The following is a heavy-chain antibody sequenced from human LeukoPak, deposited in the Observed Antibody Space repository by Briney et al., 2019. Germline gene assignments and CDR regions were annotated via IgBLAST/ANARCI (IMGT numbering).Heavy chain of an antibody. CDR1: GGSISSGGYY. J-gene: IGHJ4*02. Sequence: PSQTLSLTCTVSGGSISSGGYYWSWIRQHPGKGLEWIGYIYYSGSTYYNPSLKSRVTISVDTSKNQFSLKLSSVTAADTAVYYCARQGYYYGSGSYYRSGPTPFDYWGQGTLVTVSS. D-gene: IGHD3-10*01. CDR2: IYYSGST. CDR3: ARQGYYYGSGSYYRSGPTPFDY. V-gene: IGHV4-31*03.